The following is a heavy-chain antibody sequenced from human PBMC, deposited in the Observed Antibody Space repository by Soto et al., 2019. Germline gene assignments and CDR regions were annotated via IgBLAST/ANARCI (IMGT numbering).Heavy chain of an antibody. Sequence: GGSLRLSCAASGFTFSSYAMSWVRQAPGKGLEWVSAISGSGGSTYYADSVKGRFTISRDNSKNTLYLQMNSLRAEDTAVYYCATHPYYDILTGYYNRWAFDIWGQGTMVTVS. D-gene: IGHD3-9*01. V-gene: IGHV3-23*01. CDR2: ISGSGGST. CDR1: GFTFSSYA. CDR3: ATHPYYDILTGYYNRWAFDI. J-gene: IGHJ3*02.